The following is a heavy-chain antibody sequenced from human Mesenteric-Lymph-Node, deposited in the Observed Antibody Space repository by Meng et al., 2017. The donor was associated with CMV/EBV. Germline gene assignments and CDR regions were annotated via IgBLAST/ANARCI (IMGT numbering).Heavy chain of an antibody. CDR2: ISAYNGNT. J-gene: IGHJ5*02. CDR1: GYTFTSYG. D-gene: IGHD2-2*01. Sequence: ASVKVSCKASGYTFTSYGISWVRQAPGQGLEWMGWISAYNGNTNYAQKLQGRVTMTTDTSTSTAYMELRSLRSDDTAVYYCARDRYCSSTSCYQRRNWFDPWGQGTLVTVSS. V-gene: IGHV1-18*01. CDR3: ARDRYCSSTSCYQRRNWFDP.